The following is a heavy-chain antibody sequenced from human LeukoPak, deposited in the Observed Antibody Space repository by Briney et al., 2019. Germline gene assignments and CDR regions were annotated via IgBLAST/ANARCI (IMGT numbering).Heavy chain of an antibody. J-gene: IGHJ6*02. D-gene: IGHD3-10*01. Sequence: SETLSLTCTVSGGSISSYYWSWIRQPPGKGLEWLGYIYYSGSTNYNPSLKSRVTISVDTSKNQFSLKLSSVTAADTAVYYCARAGSGNYYGMDVWGQGTTVTVSS. CDR2: IYYSGST. CDR3: ARAGSGNYYGMDV. V-gene: IGHV4-59*01. CDR1: GGSISSYY.